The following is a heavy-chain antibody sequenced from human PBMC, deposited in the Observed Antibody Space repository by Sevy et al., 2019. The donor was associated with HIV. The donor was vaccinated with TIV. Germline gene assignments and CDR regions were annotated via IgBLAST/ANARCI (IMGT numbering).Heavy chain of an antibody. CDR1: GGSISSGNYY. J-gene: IGHJ4*02. CDR2: IHASGST. CDR3: PRLVREGATYPDY. Sequence: SETLSLTCTVSGGSISSGNYYWSWIRQPAGKGLEWIGRIHASGSTNYKSSLKSRVTMSVDTSKNQFSLRVTSVTAADTAVYYCPRLVREGATYPDYWGQGTLVTVSS. V-gene: IGHV4-61*02. D-gene: IGHD1-26*01.